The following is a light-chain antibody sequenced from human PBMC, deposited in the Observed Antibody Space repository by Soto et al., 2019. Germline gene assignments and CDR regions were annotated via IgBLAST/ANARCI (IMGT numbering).Light chain of an antibody. J-gene: IGKJ4*01. CDR3: QQANSFPLT. CDR1: QGIRNW. V-gene: IGKV1-12*01. CDR2: TGS. Sequence: DIQMTQSPSSVSASVGDRVSITCRASQGIRNWLAWYQQKPGRAPKLLIYTGSSLQSGVPSRFRGTGSGTDFTLPTSSLQPEDVATYYCQQANSFPLTCGGGTKVEIK.